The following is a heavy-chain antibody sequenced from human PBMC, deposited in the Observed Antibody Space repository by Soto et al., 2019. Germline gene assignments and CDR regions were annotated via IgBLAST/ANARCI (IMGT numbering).Heavy chain of an antibody. V-gene: IGHV4-38-2*02. Sequence: SETLSLTCLVSGFPISSTYSWGWIRQPPGKGLEWIGSISHSGTTSYSPSLTSRVSISVDTSKNQVSLKLTSVTAADTAVYFCARVTMVIRDSDHFGVDVWGHGTTVTVSS. CDR3: ARVTMVIRDSDHFGVDV. D-gene: IGHD4-17*01. CDR1: GFPISSTYS. CDR2: ISHSGTT. J-gene: IGHJ6*02.